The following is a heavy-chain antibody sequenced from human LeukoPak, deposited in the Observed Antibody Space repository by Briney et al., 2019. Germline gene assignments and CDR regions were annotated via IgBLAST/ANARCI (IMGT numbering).Heavy chain of an antibody. Sequence: ASVKVSCKASGYTFTSYGISWVRQAPGQGLEWMGWISAYNGNTNYAQKLQGRVTMTTDTSTSTAYMELRSLRSDDTAVYYCARDVWSDVVVPSYYYYGMDVWGQGTTVTVSS. J-gene: IGHJ6*02. CDR2: ISAYNGNT. V-gene: IGHV1-18*01. CDR1: GYTFTSYG. D-gene: IGHD2-2*01. CDR3: ARDVWSDVVVPSYYYYGMDV.